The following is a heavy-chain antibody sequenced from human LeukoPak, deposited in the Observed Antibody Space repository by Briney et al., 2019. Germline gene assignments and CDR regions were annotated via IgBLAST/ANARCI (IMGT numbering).Heavy chain of an antibody. D-gene: IGHD3-22*01. V-gene: IGHV4-61*02. CDR2: IYTSGST. Sequence: SQTLSLTCTVSGGSISSGSYYWGWIRQPAGKGLEWIGRIYTSGSTNYNPSLKSRVTISVDTSKNQFSLKLSSVTAADTAVYYCARDRKYYYDSSGYYNYYFDYWGQGTLVTVSS. CDR3: ARDRKYYYDSSGYYNYYFDY. J-gene: IGHJ4*02. CDR1: GGSISSGSYY.